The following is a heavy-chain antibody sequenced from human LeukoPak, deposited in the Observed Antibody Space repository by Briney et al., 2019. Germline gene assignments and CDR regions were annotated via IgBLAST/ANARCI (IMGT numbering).Heavy chain of an antibody. J-gene: IGHJ4*02. CDR1: GFTVSSND. D-gene: IGHD5-12*01. V-gene: IGHV3-53*01. CDR2: IYSGGST. CDR3: AKKRGYSGYDYVY. Sequence: GGSLRLSCAASGFTVSSNDMSWVRQAPGKGLECISVIYSGGSTDYADSVKGRFTISRDNSKNTLYLQMNSLRAEDTAVYYCAKKRGYSGYDYVYWGQGTLVTVSS.